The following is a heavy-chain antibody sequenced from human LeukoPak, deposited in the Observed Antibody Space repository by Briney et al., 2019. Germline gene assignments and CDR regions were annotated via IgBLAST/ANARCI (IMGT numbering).Heavy chain of an antibody. CDR2: INHSGST. D-gene: IGHD3-16*02. CDR3: KRGARYRLGESALSRGGFDY. CDR1: GGSSSGDY. V-gene: IGHV4-34*01. Sequence: PSETLSLTCTLSGGSSSGDYWRWIRQPPGKGLEWIGEINHSGSTNYNPSLKSRVTISVDTSKNQLSLELRSVTAAVTAVYYCKRGARYRLGESALSRGGFDYWGQGTLVTVSS. J-gene: IGHJ4*02.